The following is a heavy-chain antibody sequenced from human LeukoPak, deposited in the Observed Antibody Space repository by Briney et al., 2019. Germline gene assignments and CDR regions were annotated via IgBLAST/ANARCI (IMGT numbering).Heavy chain of an antibody. CDR1: GYTFTSYY. J-gene: IGHJ4*02. V-gene: IGHV1-46*01. Sequence: ASVKVSWKASGYTFTSYYMHWVRQAPGQGLEWMGIINPSGGSTSYAQKFQGRVTMTRDTSTSTVYMELSSLRSEDTAVYYCARDLIVSEGPLPNMVLGFDYWGQGTLVTVSS. CDR3: ARDLIVSEGPLPNMVLGFDY. CDR2: INPSGGST. D-gene: IGHD1-14*01.